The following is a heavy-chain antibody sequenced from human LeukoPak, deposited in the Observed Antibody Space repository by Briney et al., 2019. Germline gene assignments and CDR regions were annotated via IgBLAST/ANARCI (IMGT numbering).Heavy chain of an antibody. Sequence: AVSLTLYCAGSGFTISSFALRWLRPAQGQGLEWVSTISGSGGSKYYAYSVKDRFPISRHNSNNTLYLQINSLRADDTAVYYCAKPSTVVPSAIWVDYWGQGTLVTVSS. V-gene: IGHV3-23*01. CDR2: ISGSGGSK. CDR3: AKPSTVVPSAIWVDY. CDR1: GFTISSFA. D-gene: IGHD2-2*02. J-gene: IGHJ4*02.